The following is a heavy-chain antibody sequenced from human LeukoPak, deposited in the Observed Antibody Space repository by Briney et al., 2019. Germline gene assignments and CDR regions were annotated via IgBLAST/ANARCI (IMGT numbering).Heavy chain of an antibody. Sequence: GALRLSCAASGFTFSSYWMNWARQAPGKGLEWVASKNHNGNVNYYVDSVMGRFTISRDNAKNSLYLQMSNLRAEDTAVYFCARGGGLDVWGQRATVTVSS. CDR1: GFTFSSYW. V-gene: IGHV3-7*03. D-gene: IGHD3-16*01. CDR3: ARGGGLDV. CDR2: KNHNGNVN. J-gene: IGHJ6*02.